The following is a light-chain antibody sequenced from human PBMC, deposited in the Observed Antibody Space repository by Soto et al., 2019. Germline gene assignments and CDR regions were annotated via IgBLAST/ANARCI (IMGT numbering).Light chain of an antibody. V-gene: IGLV2-14*01. CDR2: EVS. CDR3: SSYTSSSTLV. J-gene: IGLJ1*01. CDR1: SSDVGGYNY. Sequence: QSALTQPASVSGSPGQSITISCTGTSSDVGGYNYVSWYQQHPGKAPKLMIYEVSNRPSGVSNRFSGSKSGNTASLTISGLQAEDAADYSCSSYTSSSTLVFGTGTKVTVL.